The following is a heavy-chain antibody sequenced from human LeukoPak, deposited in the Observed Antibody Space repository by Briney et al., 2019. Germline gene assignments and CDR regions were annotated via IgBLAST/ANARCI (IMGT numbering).Heavy chain of an antibody. Sequence: SETLSLTCTVSGGSISSYYWSWIRQPPGKGLEWIGYIYYSGSTNYNPSLKSRVTISVDTSKNQFSLKLSSVTAADMAVYYCARGKSSGWYTFDYWGQGTLVTVSS. J-gene: IGHJ4*02. CDR2: IYYSGST. V-gene: IGHV4-59*01. D-gene: IGHD6-19*01. CDR1: GGSISSYY. CDR3: ARGKSSGWYTFDY.